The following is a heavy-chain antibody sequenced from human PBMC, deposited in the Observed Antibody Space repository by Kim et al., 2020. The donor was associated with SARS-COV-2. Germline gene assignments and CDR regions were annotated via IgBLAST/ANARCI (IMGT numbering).Heavy chain of an antibody. CDR1: GFTFSSYS. D-gene: IGHD6-19*01. J-gene: IGHJ4*02. CDR2: ISSSSSSI. V-gene: IGHV3-48*02. CDR3: AREFAVAGEDY. Sequence: GGSLRLSCAASGFTFSSYSMNWVRQAPGKGLEWVSYISSSSSSIYYADSVKGRFIISRDNAKKFLYLQMNSLRDEDTAVYYCAREFAVAGEDYWGQGTL.